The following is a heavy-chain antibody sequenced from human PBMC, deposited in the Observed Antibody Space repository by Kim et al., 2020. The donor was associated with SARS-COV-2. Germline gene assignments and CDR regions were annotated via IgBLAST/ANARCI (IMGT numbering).Heavy chain of an antibody. CDR1: GFTFSSYG. Sequence: GGSLRLSCAASGFTFSSYGMHWVRQAPGKGLEWVAVISFDGSNKYYADSVKGRFTISRDNSKNTLYLQMNSLRAEDTAVYYCAKGSMDVWGQGTTVTVSS. CDR3: AKGSMDV. CDR2: ISFDGSNK. J-gene: IGHJ6*02. V-gene: IGHV3-30*18.